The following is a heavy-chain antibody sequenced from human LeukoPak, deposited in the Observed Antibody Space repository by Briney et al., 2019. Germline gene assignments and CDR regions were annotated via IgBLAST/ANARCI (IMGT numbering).Heavy chain of an antibody. CDR3: ARASRFLPDY. D-gene: IGHD3-10*01. V-gene: IGHV3-21*01. J-gene: IGHJ4*02. CDR1: GFTFSTYS. CDR2: ISSSSSYI. Sequence: GGSLRLSCAASGFTFSTYSMNWVRQAPGKGLEWVSSISSSSSYISYADSVKGRFTISRDNARNSLYLQMNSLRAEDTAVYYCARASRFLPDYWGQGTLVTVSS.